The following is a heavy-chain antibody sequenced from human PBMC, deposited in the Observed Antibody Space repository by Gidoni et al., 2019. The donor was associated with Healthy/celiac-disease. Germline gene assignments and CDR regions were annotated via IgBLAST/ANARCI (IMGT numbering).Heavy chain of an antibody. J-gene: IGHJ6*02. V-gene: IGHV2-70*01. CDR1: GFSLSTRGMC. Sequence: VTLRESGPALVNPTQPLTLTCTFSGFSLSTRGMCVSWIRQPPGKALEWLALIDWDDDKYYSTSLKTRLTSSKDTSKNQVVLTMTNMDPVDTATYYCARIPSRSGYYYGMDVWGQGTTVTVSS. CDR3: ARIPSRSGYYYGMDV. CDR2: IDWDDDK.